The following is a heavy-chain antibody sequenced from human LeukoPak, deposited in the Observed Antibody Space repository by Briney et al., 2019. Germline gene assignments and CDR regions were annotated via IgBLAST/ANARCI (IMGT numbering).Heavy chain of an antibody. V-gene: IGHV3-30*18. D-gene: IGHD3-22*01. CDR3: AKDRGSGTDSSRYYFDY. CDR1: GFTFSSYG. CDR2: ISYDGSNK. Sequence: GGSLRLSCAASGFTFSSYGMHWVRQAPGKGLEWVAVISYDGSNKYYADSVKGRFTISRDKSKNTLYLQMNSLRAEDTAVYYCAKDRGSGTDSSRYYFDYWGQGTLVTVSS. J-gene: IGHJ4*02.